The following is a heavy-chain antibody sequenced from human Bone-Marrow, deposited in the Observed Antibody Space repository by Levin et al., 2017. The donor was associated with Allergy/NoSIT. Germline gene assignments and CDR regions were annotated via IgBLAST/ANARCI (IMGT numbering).Heavy chain of an antibody. D-gene: IGHD2-15*01. CDR3: ARGSEPPNYYGMDV. CDR1: GGSISSYY. V-gene: IGHV4-59*01. Sequence: SETLSLTCTVSGGSISSYYWSWIRQPPGKGLEWIGYIYYSGSTNYNPSLKSRVTISVDTSKNQFSLKLSSVTAADTAVYYCARGSEPPNYYGMDVWGQGTTVTVSS. J-gene: IGHJ6*02. CDR2: IYYSGST.